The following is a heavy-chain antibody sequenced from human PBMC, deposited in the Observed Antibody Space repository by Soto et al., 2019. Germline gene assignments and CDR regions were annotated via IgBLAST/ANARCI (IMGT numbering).Heavy chain of an antibody. Sequence: GGSLRLSCAASGFTFSSYAMSWVRQVPGKGLEWVSAIGGTGGSTYYADSVKGRFTISRDNSKNTLYLQMNSLRAEDTAVYYCAKGVSGTVISYMDVWGKGTTVTVSS. D-gene: IGHD3-16*02. CDR2: IGGTGGST. J-gene: IGHJ6*03. CDR1: GFTFSSYA. V-gene: IGHV3-23*01. CDR3: AKGVSGTVISYMDV.